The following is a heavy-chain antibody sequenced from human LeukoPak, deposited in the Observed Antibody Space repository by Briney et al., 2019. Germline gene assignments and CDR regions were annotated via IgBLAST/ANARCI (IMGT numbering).Heavy chain of an antibody. CDR3: TPTYYYDTSGYYSSVY. D-gene: IGHD3-22*01. CDR2: IKSKTDGGTT. J-gene: IGHJ4*02. CDR1: GFTFSNAW. Sequence: GGSLRLSCAASGFTFSNAWMSWVRQAPGKGLEWVGRIKSKTDGGTTDYAAPVKGRFTISRDDSKNTLYLQMNSLKTEDTAVYYCTPTYYYDTSGYYSSVYWGQGTLVTVSS. V-gene: IGHV3-15*01.